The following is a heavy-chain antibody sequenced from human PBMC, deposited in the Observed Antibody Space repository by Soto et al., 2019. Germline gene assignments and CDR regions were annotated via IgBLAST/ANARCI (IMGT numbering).Heavy chain of an antibody. V-gene: IGHV1-2*04. CDR1: GYTFTGYY. CDR3: ARPSYSGGWFDAFDI. D-gene: IGHD6-19*01. Sequence: ASVKVSCKASGYTFTGYYMHWVRQAPGQGLEWMGWINPNSGGTNYAQKFQGWVTMTRDTSISTAYMELSRLRSDDTAVYYCARPSYSGGWFDAFDIWGQGTMVTVSS. J-gene: IGHJ3*02. CDR2: INPNSGGT.